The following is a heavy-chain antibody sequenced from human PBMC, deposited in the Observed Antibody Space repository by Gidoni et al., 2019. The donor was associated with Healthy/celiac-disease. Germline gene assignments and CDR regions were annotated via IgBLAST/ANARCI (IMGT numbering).Heavy chain of an antibody. CDR2: ISGSGGST. J-gene: IGHJ4*02. Sequence: EVQLLESGGGLVQPGGSVRLSCAASGFTFSSYAMSWVRQAPGKGLGWFSAISGSGGSTYYADSVKGRFTISRDNSKNTLYLQMNSLRAEDTAVYYCAKGGQWEPFDYWGQGTLVTVSS. D-gene: IGHD1-26*01. CDR3: AKGGQWEPFDY. V-gene: IGHV3-23*01. CDR1: GFTFSSYA.